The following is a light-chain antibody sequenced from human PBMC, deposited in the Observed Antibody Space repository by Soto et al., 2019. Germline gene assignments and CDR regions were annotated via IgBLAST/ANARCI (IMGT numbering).Light chain of an antibody. CDR2: WAS. V-gene: IGKV4-1*01. CDR1: QSVLYTSNNKNY. J-gene: IGKJ2*01. CDR3: QQYYCSPYT. Sequence: DIVMTQSPGSLAVSLGERATINCKSSQSVLYTSNNKNYLAWYQQKTGQPPKLLIYWASARESGVPDRFSGSGSGTEFTLTISSLQAEDVAVYYCQQYYCSPYTFGQGTKLEIK.